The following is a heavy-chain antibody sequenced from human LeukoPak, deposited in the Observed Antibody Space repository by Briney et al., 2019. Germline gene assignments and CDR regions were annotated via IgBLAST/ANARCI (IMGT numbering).Heavy chain of an antibody. V-gene: IGHV3-9*01. D-gene: IGHD6-13*01. CDR1: GFNFDDYG. J-gene: IGHJ4*02. CDR3: ARDIVGSSWY. CDR2: ISGNSGSI. Sequence: PGGSLRLSCAASGFNFDDYGMHWVRHAPGKGLEWVSGISGNSGSIGYADSVKGRFTTSRDNAKNSLYLQMNSLRAEDTAVYYCARDIVGSSWYWGQGTLVTVSS.